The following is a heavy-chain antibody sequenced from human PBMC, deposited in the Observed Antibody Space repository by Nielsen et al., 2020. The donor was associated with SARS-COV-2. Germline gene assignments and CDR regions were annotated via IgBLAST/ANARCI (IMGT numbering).Heavy chain of an antibody. CDR1: GYTFTGHY. D-gene: IGHD3-10*01. V-gene: IGHV1-2*06. Sequence: ASVKVSCKASGYTFTGHYMHWMRQAPGQGPEWMGRVNPNSGATNYAQKFQGRVTLTRDTSINTTYMELNRLTSDDTAVYHCARVRSSSGIWFDPWGQGTLVVVSS. CDR3: ARVRSSSGIWFDP. J-gene: IGHJ5*02. CDR2: VNPNSGAT.